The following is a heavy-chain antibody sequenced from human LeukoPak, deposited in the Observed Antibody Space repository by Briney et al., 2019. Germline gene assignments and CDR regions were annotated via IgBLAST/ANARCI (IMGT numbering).Heavy chain of an antibody. J-gene: IGHJ4*02. Sequence: PGGSLRLSCAASGFTFSSYWMSWVRQAPGKGLEWVANIKQDGSEKYYVDSVRGRFTISADKTKNSLYLQMNSLRVDDTAVYYCARDHNYAFDNWGQGTLVSVAS. CDR1: GFTFSSYW. V-gene: IGHV3-7*01. CDR3: ARDHNYAFDN. D-gene: IGHD1-1*01. CDR2: IKQDGSEK.